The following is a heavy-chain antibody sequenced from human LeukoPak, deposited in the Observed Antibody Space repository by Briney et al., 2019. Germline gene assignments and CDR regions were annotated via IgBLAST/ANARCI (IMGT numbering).Heavy chain of an antibody. CDR1: GFTFSSYA. J-gene: IGHJ4*02. V-gene: IGHV3-23*01. Sequence: PGGSLRLSCAASGFTFSSYAISWVRQAPGKGLEWVSAISGSGGSTYYADSVKGRFTISRDNAKNSLYLQMNSLRAEDTAVYYCARDLTQYCSGGSCLGRRIDYWGQGTLVTVSS. D-gene: IGHD2-15*01. CDR3: ARDLTQYCSGGSCLGRRIDY. CDR2: ISGSGGST.